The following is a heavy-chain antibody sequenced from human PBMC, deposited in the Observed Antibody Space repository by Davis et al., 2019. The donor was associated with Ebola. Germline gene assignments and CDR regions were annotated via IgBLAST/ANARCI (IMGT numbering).Heavy chain of an antibody. V-gene: IGHV1-18*04. CDR3: ARGKWFDP. CDR1: GYTFTRHG. CDR2: ISAYNGNT. Sequence: ASVKVSCKASGYTFTRHGISWVRQAPGQGLEWMGWISAYNGNTDYAQKLQGRVTLTADKATNTAYMELSGLRFDDTAVYYCARGKWFDPWGQGTLVSVTS. J-gene: IGHJ5*02.